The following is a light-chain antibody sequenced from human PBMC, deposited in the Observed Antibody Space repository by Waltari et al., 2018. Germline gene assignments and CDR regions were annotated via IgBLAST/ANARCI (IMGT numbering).Light chain of an antibody. V-gene: IGLV1-44*01. Sequence: QSVLTQPPSASGTPGQRVTISCSGSSSNVGSNPVNWYQQLPGTAPKLLIYSNNQRPSGVPDQFSGSKSGTSASLAISGLQSEDEADYYCAAWDDSLNGWVFGGGTKLTVL. CDR2: SNN. CDR1: SSNVGSNP. J-gene: IGLJ3*02. CDR3: AAWDDSLNGWV.